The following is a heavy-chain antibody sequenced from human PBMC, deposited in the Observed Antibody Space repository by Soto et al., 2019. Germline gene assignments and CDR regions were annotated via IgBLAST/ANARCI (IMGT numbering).Heavy chain of an antibody. Sequence: ASVKVSCKASGYTFTSYGISWVRQAPGQGLEWMGWISAYNGNTNYAQKLQGRVTMTTDTSTSTAYMELRSLRSDDTAVYYCARNLAAAGKKGPWFDPWGQGTLVTVS. CDR1: GYTFTSYG. CDR3: ARNLAAAGKKGPWFDP. D-gene: IGHD6-13*01. CDR2: ISAYNGNT. J-gene: IGHJ5*02. V-gene: IGHV1-18*01.